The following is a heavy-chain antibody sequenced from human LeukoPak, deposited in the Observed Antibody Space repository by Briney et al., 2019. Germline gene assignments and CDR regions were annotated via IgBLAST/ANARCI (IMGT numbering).Heavy chain of an antibody. CDR3: AKDLRSRIAAAGAPDY. V-gene: IGHV3-30*18. Sequence: PGGSLRLSCAASGFTFSSYGMHWVRQAPGKGLEWMATVSYDGTDTSYADSVKGRFAIFRDNSKNTLYLQMNSLRTEDTAVYYCAKDLRSRIAAAGAPDYWGQGTLVTVSS. CDR1: GFTFSSYG. J-gene: IGHJ4*02. D-gene: IGHD6-13*01. CDR2: VSYDGTDT.